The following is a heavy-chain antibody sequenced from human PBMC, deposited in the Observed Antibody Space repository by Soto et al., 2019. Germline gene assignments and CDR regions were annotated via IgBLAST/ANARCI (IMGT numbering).Heavy chain of an antibody. J-gene: IGHJ3*02. CDR1: GGSISSYY. Sequence: ETLSLTCTVSGGSISSYYWSWIRQPPGKGLEWIGYIYYSGSTNYNPSLKSRVTISVDTSKNQFSLKLSSVTAADTAVYYCARDRGYSSGWYPPDAFDIWGQGTMVTVSS. CDR2: IYYSGST. V-gene: IGHV4-59*01. D-gene: IGHD6-19*01. CDR3: ARDRGYSSGWYPPDAFDI.